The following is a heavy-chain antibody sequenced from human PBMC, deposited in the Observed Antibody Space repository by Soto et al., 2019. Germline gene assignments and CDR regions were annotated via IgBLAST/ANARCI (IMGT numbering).Heavy chain of an antibody. CDR1: GGSISSGGYS. CDR3: PRYSSNWFQTEGMDV. Sequence: SETLSLTCTVSGGSISSGGYSWTWIRQSPGKGLEWIGYTYQSGSAYYNPSLKSRVTRSVDRSKNQFSLNLTSVTAADTAVYYCPRYSSNWFQTEGMDVWGQGTTVTVSS. CDR2: TYQSGSA. D-gene: IGHD6-13*01. J-gene: IGHJ6*02. V-gene: IGHV4-30-2*06.